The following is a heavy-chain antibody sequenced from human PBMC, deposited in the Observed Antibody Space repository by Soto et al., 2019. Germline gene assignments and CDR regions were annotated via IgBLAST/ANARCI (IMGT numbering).Heavy chain of an antibody. V-gene: IGHV3-72*01. J-gene: IGHJ4*02. CDR2: TRNKAKSYST. CDR1: GFTFSDHY. CDR3: VRVGRGSYRPLDS. Sequence: EVQLVESGGGLVQPGGSLRLSCAASGFTFSDHYMDWVRQAPGKGLEWVGRTRNKAKSYSTDYAASVKGRFTVSRDDSRNSLYLQMNRLKIEDTAVYYCVRVGRGSYRPLDSWGQGNLVTVSS. D-gene: IGHD1-26*01.